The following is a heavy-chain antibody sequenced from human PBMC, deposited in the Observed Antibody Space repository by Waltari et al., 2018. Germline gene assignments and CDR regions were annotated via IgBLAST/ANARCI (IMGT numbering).Heavy chain of an antibody. CDR2: IDNTGSTI. D-gene: IGHD2-2*02. CDR3: ARPSTEYHYYYYYMDV. CDR1: GFYCSNYE. Sequence: VQVVAAGGGGVQPGWSLRVPCTASGFYCSNYEDIWVRQAPGKGLEWISYIDNTGSTIYYADSVRGRFTISRDNAKNSMYLQMNSLRAEDTAIYYCARPSTEYHYYYYYMDVWGKGTTVTVS. V-gene: IGHV3-48*03. J-gene: IGHJ6*03.